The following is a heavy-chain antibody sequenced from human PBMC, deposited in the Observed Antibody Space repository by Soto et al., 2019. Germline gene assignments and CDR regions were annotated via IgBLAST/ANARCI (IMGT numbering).Heavy chain of an antibody. CDR2: ISSSGST. Sequence: QVQLQESGPGLVKPSETLSLTCTVSGGSITSFFWSWIRQPPGKGLDWIAYISSSGSTKYNPSLKSRVTISLDTSKNQFSLRSISVTAADTAVYYCARLAPRDGDPKTVRAFDIWGQGTMVTVSS. D-gene: IGHD1-1*01. CDR1: GGSITSFF. V-gene: IGHV4-59*01. J-gene: IGHJ3*02. CDR3: ARLAPRDGDPKTVRAFDI.